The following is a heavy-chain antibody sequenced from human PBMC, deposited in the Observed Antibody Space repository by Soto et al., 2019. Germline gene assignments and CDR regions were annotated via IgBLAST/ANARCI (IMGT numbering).Heavy chain of an antibody. CDR3: ARGSVPSTTVTTFFLDY. CDR1: GGSFSGYF. V-gene: IGHV4-34*01. Sequence: PSETLSLTCAVYGGSFSGYFWNWIRQTPGKGLEWIGKVNHNGRNNYNPSLKSRVTISLDMSKNQISLKLTSVTAADTAVYYCARGSVPSTTVTTFFLDYWGQGTLVTVSS. CDR2: VNHNGRN. J-gene: IGHJ4*02. D-gene: IGHD4-17*01.